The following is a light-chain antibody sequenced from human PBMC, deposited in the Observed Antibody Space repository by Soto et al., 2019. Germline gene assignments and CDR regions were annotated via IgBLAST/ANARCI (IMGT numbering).Light chain of an antibody. CDR3: QQYNSYSST. Sequence: DIQMTQSPSTLSASVGDRVTITCRASQSISSWLAWYQQKPGKAPKLLIYKASSLESGVPSRFSGSGSGTEFTLTISSLQPDDFATYYCQQYNSYSSTFGQGTKXXX. V-gene: IGKV1-5*03. CDR1: QSISSW. J-gene: IGKJ1*01. CDR2: KAS.